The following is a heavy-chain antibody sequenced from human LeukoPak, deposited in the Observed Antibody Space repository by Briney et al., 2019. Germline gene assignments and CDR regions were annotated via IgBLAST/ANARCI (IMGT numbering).Heavy chain of an antibody. CDR3: AKESPYCSGGSCYSSWFDP. Sequence: PSETLSLTCTVSGGSISSYYWSWIRQPPGKGLEWIGYIYYSGSTNYNPSLKSRVTISVDTSKNQFSLKLSSVTAADTAVYYCAKESPYCSGGSCYSSWFDPWGQGTLVTVSS. J-gene: IGHJ5*02. V-gene: IGHV4-59*12. D-gene: IGHD2-15*01. CDR2: IYYSGST. CDR1: GGSISSYY.